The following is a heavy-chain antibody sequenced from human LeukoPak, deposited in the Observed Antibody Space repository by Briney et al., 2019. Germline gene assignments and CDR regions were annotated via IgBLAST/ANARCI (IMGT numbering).Heavy chain of an antibody. CDR3: ARDFGYSSGWYYYYYYMDV. CDR2: IYTSGST. CDR1: GGSISSGSYY. Sequence: SETLSLTCTVSGGSISSGSYYWSWIRQPAGKGLEWIGRIYTSGSTNYNPSLKSRVTISVDTSKNQFSLKLSSVTAADTAVYYCARDFGYSSGWYYYYYYMDVWGKGTTVTVSS. J-gene: IGHJ6*03. D-gene: IGHD6-19*01. V-gene: IGHV4-61*02.